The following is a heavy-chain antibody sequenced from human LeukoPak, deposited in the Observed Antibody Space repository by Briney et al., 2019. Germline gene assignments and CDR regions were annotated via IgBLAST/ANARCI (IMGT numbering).Heavy chain of an antibody. V-gene: IGHV3-15*01. J-gene: IGHJ4*02. CDR3: TTDRGYDFWSGYYYFDY. CDR1: GFTFSNAW. D-gene: IGHD3-3*01. Sequence: PGGSLRLSCAASGFTFSNAWMSSVRQAPGKGLEWVGRIKSKTDGGTTDYAAPVKGRFTISRDDSKNTLYLQMNSLKTEDTAVYYCTTDRGYDFWSGYYYFDYWGQGTLVTVSS. CDR2: IKSKTDGGTT.